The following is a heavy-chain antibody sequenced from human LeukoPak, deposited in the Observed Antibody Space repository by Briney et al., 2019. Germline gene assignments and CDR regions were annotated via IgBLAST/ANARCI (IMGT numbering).Heavy chain of an antibody. CDR1: GFTLDDYG. J-gene: IGHJ3*02. Sequence: GGSLRLSCAASGFTLDDYGMSWVRQAPGKGLEWVSGINWNGGSTGYADSVKGRFTISRDNAKNSLYLQMNSLRAEDTAVYYCARVVVPAELDAFDIWGQGTMVTVSS. CDR3: ARVVVPAELDAFDI. V-gene: IGHV3-20*04. CDR2: INWNGGST. D-gene: IGHD2-2*01.